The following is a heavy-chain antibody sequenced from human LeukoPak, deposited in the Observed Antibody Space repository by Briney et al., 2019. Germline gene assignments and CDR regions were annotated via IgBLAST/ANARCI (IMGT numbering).Heavy chain of an antibody. J-gene: IGHJ4*02. D-gene: IGHD3-3*01. CDR1: GGSISSYY. CDR3: ARASDDFWSGYLDY. Sequence: SETLSLTCTVSGGSISSYYCSWIRQPPGQGLEWIGYIYYSGSTNYNPSLKSRVTISVDTSKNQFSLKLSSVTAADTAVYYCARASDDFWSGYLDYWGQGTLVTVSS. V-gene: IGHV4-59*01. CDR2: IYYSGST.